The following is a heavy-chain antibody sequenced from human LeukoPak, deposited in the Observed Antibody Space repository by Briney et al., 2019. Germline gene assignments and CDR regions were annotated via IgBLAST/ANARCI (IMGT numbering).Heavy chain of an antibody. CDR1: GYTFTGYY. V-gene: IGHV1-2*02. D-gene: IGHD3-16*02. CDR3: ARRVPFNPYSFDI. Sequence: ASVKVSCKASGYTFTGYYMHWVRQAPGQGLEWMGWINPNSGGTNYAQKLQGRVSMTTDRSTSTAYMELTSLRSDDTAMYYCARRVPFNPYSFDIWGQGTMLTVSS. J-gene: IGHJ3*02. CDR2: INPNSGGT.